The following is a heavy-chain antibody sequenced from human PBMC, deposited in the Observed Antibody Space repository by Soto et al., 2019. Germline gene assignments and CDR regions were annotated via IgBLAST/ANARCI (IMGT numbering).Heavy chain of an antibody. V-gene: IGHV3-23*01. CDR1: GFSFSSYA. CDR2: ISARGGSS. CDR3: AKGSIEYSASVDK. J-gene: IGHJ4*02. D-gene: IGHD5-12*01. Sequence: VQLLESGGGLVQPGGSLRLSCAASGFSFSSYAMVWVRQAPGKGLEWVSVISARGGSSYFAGSVKGRFTISRDNSKNVLSLEMNSLRAEDTAIYFCAKGSIEYSASVDKWGQGTLVLVSS.